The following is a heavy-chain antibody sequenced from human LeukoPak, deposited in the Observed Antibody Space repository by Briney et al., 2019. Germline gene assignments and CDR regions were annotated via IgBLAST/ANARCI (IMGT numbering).Heavy chain of an antibody. CDR2: TGSHGVT. CDR3: GIRDTSDYYVF. CDR1: GFSFRIYA. D-gene: IGHD3-22*01. V-gene: IGHV3-23*01. Sequence: GGSLSLSCTGSGFSFRIYAFRWARQAPGGGREWVSATGSHGVTNYADSVKGRFTISTDNSKNALYLQMNGLRADDTAVYYCGIRDTSDYYVFWGQGTLVTVSS. J-gene: IGHJ4*02.